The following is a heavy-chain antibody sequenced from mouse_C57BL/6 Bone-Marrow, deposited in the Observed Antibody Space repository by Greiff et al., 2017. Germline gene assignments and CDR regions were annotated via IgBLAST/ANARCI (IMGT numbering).Heavy chain of an antibody. Sequence: VQLQQSGAELVRPGASVKLSCTASGFNIKDDYMHWVKQRPEQGLEWIGWIDPENGDTEYASKFQGKATITADTSSNTAYLQLSSLTSEDTAVYYCTTPLWSYFGYWGQGTTLTVSS. J-gene: IGHJ2*01. CDR1: GFNIKDDY. CDR3: TTPLWSYFGY. CDR2: IDPENGDT. V-gene: IGHV14-4*01. D-gene: IGHD1-1*02.